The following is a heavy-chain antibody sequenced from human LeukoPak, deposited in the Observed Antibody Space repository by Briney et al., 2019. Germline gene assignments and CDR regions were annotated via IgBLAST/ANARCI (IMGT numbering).Heavy chain of an antibody. CDR2: IYYSGST. V-gene: IGHV4-59*01. D-gene: IGHD1-26*01. CDR3: ARGGAHYIVGATTIADY. Sequence: SETLSLTCTVSGGSINSYYWSWIRQPPGKGLEWIGYIYYSGSTNYNPSLKSRVTISVDTSKNQFSLKLSSVTAADTAVYYCARGGAHYIVGATTIADYWGQGTLVTVSS. J-gene: IGHJ4*02. CDR1: GGSINSYY.